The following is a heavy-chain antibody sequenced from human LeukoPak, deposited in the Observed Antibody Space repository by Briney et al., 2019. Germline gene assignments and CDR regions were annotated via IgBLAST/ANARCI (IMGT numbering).Heavy chain of an antibody. CDR2: INMYTANP. V-gene: IGHV7-4-1*02. CDR3: ARHDNDDDFDY. Sequence: ASVTVSCTASGYTFTRYAINWLRQAPGQGLEWMGWINMYTANPAYAQGFTERFVFSLDTSVTTAYLQISNLKTEDTAVYYCARHDNDDDFDYWGQGTLVTVSS. D-gene: IGHD3-16*01. J-gene: IGHJ4*02. CDR1: GYTFTRYA.